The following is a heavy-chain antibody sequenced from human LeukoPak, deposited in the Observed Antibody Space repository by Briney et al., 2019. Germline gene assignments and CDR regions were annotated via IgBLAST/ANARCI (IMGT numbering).Heavy chain of an antibody. J-gene: IGHJ4*02. D-gene: IGHD5-18*01. Sequence: ASVKVSCKASGYTFTSYDINWVRQAPGQGLEWMGWMNPNSGNTDYAQKFQGRVTMTRNTSISTAYMELSSLRSEDPTVYYCARGRRGYSYGYQVYWGQGTLVTVSS. CDR1: GYTFTSYD. CDR3: ARGRRGYSYGYQVY. CDR2: MNPNSGNT. V-gene: IGHV1-8*01.